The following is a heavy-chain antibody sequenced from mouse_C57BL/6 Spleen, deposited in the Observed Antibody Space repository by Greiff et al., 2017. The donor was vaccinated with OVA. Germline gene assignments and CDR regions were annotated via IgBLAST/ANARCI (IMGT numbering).Heavy chain of an antibody. CDR3: ARGERAIYYDYDRGAWFAY. J-gene: IGHJ3*01. CDR2: INPSNGGT. CDR1: GYTFTSYW. Sequence: QVQLQQSGTELVKPGASVKLSCKASGYTFTSYWMHWVKQRPGQGLEWIGNINPSNGGTNYNEKFKSKATLTVDKSSSTAYMQLSSLTSEDSAVYYCARGERAIYYDYDRGAWFAYWGQGTLVTVSA. V-gene: IGHV1-53*01. D-gene: IGHD2-4*01.